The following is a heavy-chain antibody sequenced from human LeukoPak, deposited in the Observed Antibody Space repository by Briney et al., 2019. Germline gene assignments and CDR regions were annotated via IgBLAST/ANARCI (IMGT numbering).Heavy chain of an antibody. Sequence: SETLSLTCTVSGGSIGSSSYYWGWIRQPPGKGLEWIGSIYYSGSTYYNPSLKSRVTVSVDTSKNQFSLKLSSVTAADTAVYYCARELRVVAATHAFDIWGQGTMVTVSS. CDR1: GGSIGSSSYY. D-gene: IGHD2-15*01. CDR2: IYYSGST. J-gene: IGHJ3*02. V-gene: IGHV4-39*07. CDR3: ARELRVVAATHAFDI.